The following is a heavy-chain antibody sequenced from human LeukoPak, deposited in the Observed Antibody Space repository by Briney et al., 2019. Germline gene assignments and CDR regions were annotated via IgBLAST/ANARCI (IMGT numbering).Heavy chain of an antibody. CDR1: GFTFSSYS. V-gene: IGHV3-23*01. Sequence: GGSLRLSCAASGFTFSSYSMNWVRQAPGKGLEWVSAISGSGGSTYYADSVKGRFTISRDNSKNTLYLQMNSLRAEDTAVYYCAKPPAEVTTYYFDYWGQGTLVTVSS. J-gene: IGHJ4*02. D-gene: IGHD4-17*01. CDR2: ISGSGGST. CDR3: AKPPAEVTTYYFDY.